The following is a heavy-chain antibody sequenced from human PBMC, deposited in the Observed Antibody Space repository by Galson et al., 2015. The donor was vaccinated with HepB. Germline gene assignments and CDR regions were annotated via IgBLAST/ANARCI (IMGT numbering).Heavy chain of an antibody. V-gene: IGHV1-3*01. J-gene: IGHJ5*02. CDR1: GYTFTSYA. CDR2: INAGNGNT. Sequence: SVKVSCKASGYTFTSYAMHWVRQAPGQRLEWMGWINAGNGNTKYSQKFQGRVTITRDTSASTAYMELSSLRSEDTAVYYCARSPRISYDYVWGSHRYMVGWFDPWGQGTLVTVSS. D-gene: IGHD3-16*02. CDR3: ARSPRISYDYVWGSHRYMVGWFDP.